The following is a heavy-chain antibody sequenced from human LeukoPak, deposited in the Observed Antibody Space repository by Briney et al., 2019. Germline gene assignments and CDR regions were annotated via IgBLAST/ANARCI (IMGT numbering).Heavy chain of an antibody. CDR2: IDWDDGK. CDR1: GFSLSTSGMC. CDR3: ARMRSGSYYKYYFDY. V-gene: IGHV2-70*11. Sequence: ESGPTLVNPTQTLTLTCTFSGFSLSTSGMCVSWIRQPPGKALEWLARIDWDDGKYYSTSLKTRLTISKDTSKNQVVLTMTNMDPVDTATYYCARMRSGSYYKYYFDYWGQGTLVTVSS. D-gene: IGHD1-26*01. J-gene: IGHJ4*02.